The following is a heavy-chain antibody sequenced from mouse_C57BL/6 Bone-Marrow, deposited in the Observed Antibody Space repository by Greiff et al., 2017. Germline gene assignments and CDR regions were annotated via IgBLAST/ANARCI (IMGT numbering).Heavy chain of an antibody. CDR1: GFTFTDYY. CDR3: ASLLRRRYDAMDY. D-gene: IGHD1-1*01. J-gene: IGHJ4*01. V-gene: IGHV7-3*01. CDR2: IRNKADGYTT. Sequence: EVQRVESGGGLVQPGGSLSLSCAASGFTFTDYYMSWVRQPPGKALEWLGFIRNKADGYTTEYSASVKGRFTISRDNSQSILYLQMNALRAEASATYYCASLLRRRYDAMDYWGQGTSVTVSS.